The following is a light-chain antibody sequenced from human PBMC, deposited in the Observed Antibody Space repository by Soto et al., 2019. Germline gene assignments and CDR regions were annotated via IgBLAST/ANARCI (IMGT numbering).Light chain of an antibody. V-gene: IGLV2-14*03. CDR2: DVN. CDR3: SSYTSSSTHV. Sequence: QSVLTQPASVSGSPGQSITISCTGTSSDIGAFTFVSWYQQHPGKVPKLMIFDVNRRPSGVSDRFSGSKSGNTASLTISGXXXXDXXDYYCSSYTSSSTHVFGSGTKVTV. CDR1: SSDIGAFTF. J-gene: IGLJ1*01.